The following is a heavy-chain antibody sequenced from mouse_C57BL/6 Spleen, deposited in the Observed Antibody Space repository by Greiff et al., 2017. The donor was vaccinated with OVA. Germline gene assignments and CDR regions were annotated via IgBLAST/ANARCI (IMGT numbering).Heavy chain of an antibody. CDR2: IHPNSGST. Sequence: QVQLQQPGAELVKPGASVKLSCKASGYTFTSYWMHWVKQRPGQGLEWIGMIHPNSGSTNYNEKFKSKATLTVDKSSSTAYMQLSSLTSEDSAVYYCARGDSSGYVLTWFAYWGQGTLVTVSA. J-gene: IGHJ3*01. CDR3: ARGDSSGYVLTWFAY. V-gene: IGHV1-64*01. CDR1: GYTFTSYW. D-gene: IGHD3-2*02.